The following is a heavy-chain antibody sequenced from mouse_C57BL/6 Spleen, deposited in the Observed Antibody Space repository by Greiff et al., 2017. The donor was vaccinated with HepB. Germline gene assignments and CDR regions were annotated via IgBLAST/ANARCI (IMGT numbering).Heavy chain of an antibody. CDR2: IHPNSGST. Sequence: QVQLQQPGAELVKPGASVKLSCKASGYTFTSYWMHWVKQRPGQGLEWIGMIHPNSGSTNYNEKFKSKATLTVDKSSSTAYMQLSSLTSEDSAVYYCAYYGSSYGAYWGQGTLVTVSA. CDR1: GYTFTSYW. CDR3: AYYGSSYGAY. D-gene: IGHD1-1*01. V-gene: IGHV1-64*01. J-gene: IGHJ3*01.